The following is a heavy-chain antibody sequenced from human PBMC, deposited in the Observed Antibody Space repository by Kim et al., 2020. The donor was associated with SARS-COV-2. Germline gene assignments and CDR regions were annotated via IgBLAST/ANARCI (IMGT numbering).Heavy chain of an antibody. CDR1: GDSVSSNSAA. V-gene: IGHV6-1*01. D-gene: IGHD6-19*01. J-gene: IGHJ4*02. CDR3: ARDRVSSSGWEGDYFDY. CDR2: TYYRSKWYN. Sequence: SQTLSLTCAISGDSVSSNSAAWNWIRQSPSRGLEWLGRTYYRSKWYNDYAVSVKSRITINPDTSKNQFSLQLNSVTPEDTAVYYCARDRVSSSGWEGDYFDYWGPGNPGHRLL.